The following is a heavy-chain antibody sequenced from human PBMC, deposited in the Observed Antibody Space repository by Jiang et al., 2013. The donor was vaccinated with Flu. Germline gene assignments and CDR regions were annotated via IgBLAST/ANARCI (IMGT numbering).Heavy chain of an antibody. CDR2: LQSSGKI. CDR3: ASSRAGGGSVDF. Sequence: GPGLVKPSETLSLTCTISGDPINSHHWSWIRQPAGKGLEWVGRLQSSGKIDYNPSLKSRITLSVDTSNNQFSLQMTSVTAADAAIYYCASSRAGGGSVDFWGQGTLVTVSS. D-gene: IGHD2-15*01. CDR1: GDPINSHH. V-gene: IGHV4-4*07. J-gene: IGHJ4*02.